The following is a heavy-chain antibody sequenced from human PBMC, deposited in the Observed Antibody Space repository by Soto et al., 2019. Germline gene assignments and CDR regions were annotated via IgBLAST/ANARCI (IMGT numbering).Heavy chain of an antibody. CDR3: ARTTAVPNSLRSRYFLDY. J-gene: IGHJ4*02. Sequence: SETLSLPCSVSGGSVSDKTYYWSWIRQPPGKGLEWIRYVYYSGTTNYNPSLKSRVTISVDLSKNQFSLRLSSVTTADTALYYCARTTAVPNSLRSRYFLDYWGQGTLVTVSS. D-gene: IGHD4-17*01. CDR1: GGSVSDKTYY. CDR2: VYYSGTT. V-gene: IGHV4-61*01.